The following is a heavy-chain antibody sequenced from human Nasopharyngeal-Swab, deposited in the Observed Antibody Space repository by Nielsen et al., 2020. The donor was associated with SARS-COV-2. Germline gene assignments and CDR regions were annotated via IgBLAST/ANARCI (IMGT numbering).Heavy chain of an antibody. J-gene: IGHJ1*01. CDR1: GFTFSRYW. D-gene: IGHD2-2*01. V-gene: IGHV3-74*01. CDR2: IDTDGSTT. Sequence: GGSLRLSCAASGFTFSRYWMHWVRQVPGKGLVWVSRIDTDGSTTDHADSVKGRFTISRDSSTNTLYLQMNNVRAEDTAVYYCARDLGGGYCTTTNCPGSWGQGTLVTVSS. CDR3: ARDLGGGYCTTTNCPGS.